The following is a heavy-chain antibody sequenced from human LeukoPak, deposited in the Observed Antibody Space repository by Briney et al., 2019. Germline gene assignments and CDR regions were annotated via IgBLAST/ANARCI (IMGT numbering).Heavy chain of an antibody. D-gene: IGHD6-13*01. Sequence: GASVKVSCKASGYTFTGYYMHWVRQAPGQGLEWMGWINPNSGGTNFAQNFQGRVTMTRDTSISTAYMELSRPRSDDTAVYYCARDQGGYYSSSWVFDYWGQGTLVTVSS. CDR2: INPNSGGT. CDR1: GYTFTGYY. V-gene: IGHV1-2*02. CDR3: ARDQGGYYSSSWVFDY. J-gene: IGHJ4*02.